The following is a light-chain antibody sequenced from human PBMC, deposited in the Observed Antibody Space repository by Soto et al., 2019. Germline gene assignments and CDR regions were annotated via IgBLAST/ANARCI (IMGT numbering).Light chain of an antibody. CDR3: QQYIDSPRT. CDR2: GVS. V-gene: IGKV3-20*01. J-gene: IGKJ1*01. CDR1: QTVNRNY. Sequence: EIILTQSPGTLALSPGDGATLSCRASQTVNRNYLAWYHQRPGQPPRLLIYGVSNRASGVPDRFSGHGSGTEFTLTIGRLDPDDFGVYYCQQYIDSPRTFGQGTRVEV.